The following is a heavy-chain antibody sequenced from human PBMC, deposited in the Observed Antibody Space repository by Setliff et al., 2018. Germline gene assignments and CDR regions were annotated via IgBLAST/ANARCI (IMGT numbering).Heavy chain of an antibody. CDR2: IHISGST. Sequence: LSLTCTVSGGSISSYYWSWIRQPPGKGLEWIGYIHISGSTNYNPSLKSRVTISVDTSKNQFSLKLSSVTAADTAVYYCARGAGWWDLWGQGTLVTVSS. J-gene: IGHJ5*02. V-gene: IGHV4-4*08. CDR1: GGSISSYY. CDR3: ARGAGWWDL.